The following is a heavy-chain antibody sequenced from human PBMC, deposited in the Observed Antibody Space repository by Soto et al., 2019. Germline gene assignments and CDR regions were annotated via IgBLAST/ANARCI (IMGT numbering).Heavy chain of an antibody. D-gene: IGHD2-8*01. CDR3: ARGLLYATTYFDY. V-gene: IGHV1-69*06. Sequence: QVQLVQSGAEVKKPGSSVKVSCKASGDTFTTNSLNWVRQAPGQGLEWMGGIIPVVGTTKYAQKYQDRVTLTRDKCTNTAYMEVSSLRSDDAAVYYCARGLLYATTYFDYWGQGTPVTVSS. J-gene: IGHJ4*02. CDR2: IIPVVGTT. CDR1: GDTFTTNS.